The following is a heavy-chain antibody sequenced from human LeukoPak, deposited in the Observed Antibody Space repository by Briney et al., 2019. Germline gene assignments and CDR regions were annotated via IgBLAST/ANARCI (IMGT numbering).Heavy chain of an antibody. CDR1: GYIFTGCY. CDR3: AREMATMDPMVY. V-gene: IGHV1-2*02. Sequence: ASVKVSCKASGYIFTGCYMHWVRQAPGQGLEWMGWINPNSGGTNCAQKFQGRVTMTRDTSISTAYMELSRLRSDDTAVYYCAREMATMDPMVYWGQGTLVTVSS. D-gene: IGHD5-24*01. CDR2: INPNSGGT. J-gene: IGHJ4*02.